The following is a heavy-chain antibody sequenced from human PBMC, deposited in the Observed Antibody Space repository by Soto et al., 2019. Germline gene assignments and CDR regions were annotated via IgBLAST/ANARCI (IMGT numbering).Heavy chain of an antibody. Sequence: GESLKISCKGSGYSFAGYWITWVRQKPGKGLEWMGRIDPSDSQTYYSPSFRGHVTISVTKSITTVFLQWSSLRASDTAMYYCARQIYDSDTGPNFQYYFDSWGQGTLVTVSS. CDR3: ARQIYDSDTGPNFQYYFDS. CDR1: GYSFAGYW. J-gene: IGHJ4*02. V-gene: IGHV5-10-1*01. D-gene: IGHD3-22*01. CDR2: IDPSDSQT.